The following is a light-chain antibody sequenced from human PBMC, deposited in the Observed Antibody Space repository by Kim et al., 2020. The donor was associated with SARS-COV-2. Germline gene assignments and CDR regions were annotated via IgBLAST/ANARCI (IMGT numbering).Light chain of an antibody. J-gene: IGLJ3*02. CDR2: DVS. Sequence: QSALTQPASVSGSLGQSITISCTGTNNDVGVYNYVSWYQQHPGKVPKLIIYDVSKRPSGVSNRFSGSKSGNTASLTISGLQADDEADYYCNSYTTGTTLVFGGGTQLTVL. CDR3: NSYTTGTTLV. V-gene: IGLV2-14*03. CDR1: NNDVGVYNY.